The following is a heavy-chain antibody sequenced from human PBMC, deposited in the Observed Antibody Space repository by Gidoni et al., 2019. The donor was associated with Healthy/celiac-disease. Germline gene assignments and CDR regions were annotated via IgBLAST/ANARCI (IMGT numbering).Heavy chain of an antibody. CDR2: ISAYNGNT. V-gene: IGHV1-18*01. J-gene: IGHJ2*01. CDR1: GYTFTSYG. D-gene: IGHD2-15*01. Sequence: QVQLVQSGAEVKKPGASVKVSCKASGYTFTSYGISWVRQAPGQGLEWMGWISAYNGNTNYAQKLQGRVTMTTDTSTSTAYMELRSLRSDDTAVYYCARAGGGYCSGGSCYSYWYFDLWGRGTLVTVSS. CDR3: ARAGGGYCSGGSCYSYWYFDL.